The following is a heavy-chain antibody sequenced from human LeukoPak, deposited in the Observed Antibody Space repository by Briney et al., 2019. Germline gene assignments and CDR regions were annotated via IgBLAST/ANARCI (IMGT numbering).Heavy chain of an antibody. CDR2: INPNSGGT. Sequence: ASVKVSCKASGYTFTGYYMHWVRQAPGQGLEWMGWINPNSGGTNYAQKFQGRVTMTRDTSISTACMELSRLRSDDTAVYYCARDYDILTGPSHYYYYMDVWGEGTTVTISS. D-gene: IGHD3-9*01. J-gene: IGHJ6*03. V-gene: IGHV1-2*02. CDR3: ARDYDILTGPSHYYYYMDV. CDR1: GYTFTGYY.